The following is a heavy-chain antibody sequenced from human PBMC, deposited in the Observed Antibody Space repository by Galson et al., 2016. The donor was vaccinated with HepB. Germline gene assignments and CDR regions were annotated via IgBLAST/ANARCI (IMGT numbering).Heavy chain of an antibody. J-gene: IGHJ3*01. CDR3: AREGIVGTTSPAFDL. CDR2: IYYSGNT. CDR1: GDSITNFY. Sequence: SETLSLTCTVSGDSITNFYWSWIRQTPEKGLEWIGYIYYSGNTNYNPSLKSRVIISLDSSMRQVSLNLSSVTAADTAMCFRAREGIVGTTSPAFDLWGQGTMVTVSS. D-gene: IGHD1-26*01. V-gene: IGHV4-59*01.